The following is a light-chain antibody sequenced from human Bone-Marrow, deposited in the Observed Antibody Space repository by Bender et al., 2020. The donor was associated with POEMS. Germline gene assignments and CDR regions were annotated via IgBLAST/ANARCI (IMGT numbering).Light chain of an antibody. J-gene: IGLJ2*01. CDR2: LNSDGSH. V-gene: IGLV4-69*01. CDR3: QTWGTGPWVV. CDR1: SGHRTYA. Sequence: QLVLTQSPSASASLGASVKLTCTLSSGHRTYAIAWHQQQPEKGPQYLMKLNSDGSHTKGDGIPDRFSGSSSGAERYLTISSLQSEDEADYYCQTWGTGPWVVFGGGTKLTVL.